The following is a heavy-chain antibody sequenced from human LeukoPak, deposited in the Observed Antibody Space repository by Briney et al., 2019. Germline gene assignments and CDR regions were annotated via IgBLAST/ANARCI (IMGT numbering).Heavy chain of an antibody. Sequence: SETLSLTCTVYGGSISSYYWSWIRQPPGKGLEWIGYIYYSGSTNYNPSLKSRVTISVDTSKNQFSLKLTSVTAADTAVYYCARQGGIAAAATNFDYWGQGTLVTVSS. D-gene: IGHD6-13*01. J-gene: IGHJ4*02. CDR1: GGSISSYY. CDR2: IYYSGST. CDR3: ARQGGIAAAATNFDY. V-gene: IGHV4-59*08.